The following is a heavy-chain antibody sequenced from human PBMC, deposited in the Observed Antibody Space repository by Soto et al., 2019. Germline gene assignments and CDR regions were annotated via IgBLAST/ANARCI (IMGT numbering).Heavy chain of an antibody. CDR2: IYYSGST. Sequence: SETLSLTCTVSGGSISSYYWSWIRQPPGKGLEWIGYIYYSGSTNYNLSLKSRVTISVDTSKNQFSLKLSSVTAADTAVYYCARGVFRAAGYYYYGMDVWGQGTTVTVSS. CDR3: ARGVFRAAGYYYYGMDV. J-gene: IGHJ6*02. V-gene: IGHV4-59*12. CDR1: GGSISSYY. D-gene: IGHD6-13*01.